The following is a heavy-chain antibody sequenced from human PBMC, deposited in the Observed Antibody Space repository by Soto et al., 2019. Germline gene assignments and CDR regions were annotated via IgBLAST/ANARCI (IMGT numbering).Heavy chain of an antibody. J-gene: IGHJ4*02. CDR2: ISGTGGT. D-gene: IGHD2-15*01. CDR1: GFTFSSHV. Sequence: EVQLWESGGGLVQPGGSLRLSCAVSGFTFSSHVMSWVRQAPGKGLEWVSAISGTGGTYYADSVKGRFTISRDNSKNAIYLQMNNLSDEDTAVYSGSKDRSVAYWSGGIWYYPDYWGQGTLVIVSS. CDR3: SKDRSVAYWSGGIWYYPDY. V-gene: IGHV3-23*01.